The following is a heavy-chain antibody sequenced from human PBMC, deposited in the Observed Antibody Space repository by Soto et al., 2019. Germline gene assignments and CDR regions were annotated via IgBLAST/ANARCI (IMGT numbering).Heavy chain of an antibody. CDR3: ARDRMVRGPFDAYYYYYGMDV. CDR1: GFTFSSYS. V-gene: IGHV3-21*01. CDR2: ISSSSSYI. J-gene: IGHJ6*02. D-gene: IGHD3-10*01. Sequence: EVQLVESWGGLVKPGGALRLACAASGFTFSSYSMNWVRQAPGKGLEWVSSISSSSSYIYYADSVKGRFTISRDNAKNSRYLQMNSLRAEDTAVYYCARDRMVRGPFDAYYYYYGMDVCGQGTTVTVSS.